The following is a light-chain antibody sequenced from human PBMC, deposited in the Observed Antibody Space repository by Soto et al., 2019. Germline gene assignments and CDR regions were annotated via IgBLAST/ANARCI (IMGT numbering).Light chain of an antibody. Sequence: QSALTQPASVSGSPGQSITLSCTGTRSDVGSYNLVSWYQQHPGKAPKLMIYENNKRPSGVSYRFSGSKSGNTASLTISGLHAEDEADYYCCSFAGSSTVFGGGTKLTVL. CDR3: CSFAGSSTV. V-gene: IGLV2-23*01. J-gene: IGLJ2*01. CDR2: ENN. CDR1: RSDVGSYNL.